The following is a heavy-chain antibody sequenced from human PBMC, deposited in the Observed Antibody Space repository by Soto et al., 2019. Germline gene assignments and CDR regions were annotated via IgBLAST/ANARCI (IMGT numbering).Heavy chain of an antibody. Sequence: QVQLVQSGAEVKKPGASVKVSCKASGYSFTSFPIHWVRQAPGQGLECMGWINAANGYTRYSQKFQGRVTITRDTLATTAYMDLSSLTSEDTAVYYCARGGGLDDWGPGTLITVSS. J-gene: IGHJ4*02. CDR2: INAANGYT. V-gene: IGHV1-3*01. CDR3: ARGGGLDD. CDR1: GYSFTSFP. D-gene: IGHD3-10*01.